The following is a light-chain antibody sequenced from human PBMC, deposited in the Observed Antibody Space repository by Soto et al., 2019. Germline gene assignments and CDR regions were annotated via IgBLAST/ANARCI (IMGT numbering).Light chain of an antibody. V-gene: IGKV1-39*01. CDR3: QQRHGYPFT. J-gene: IGKJ3*01. CDR2: SAS. Sequence: DIQMTQSPSSLSASVGDTVTISCRASQSISDHSHWYEQKSGKAPKVLIYSASRLHSGVASRFSGSGSGTDFTLTISSLEPGDSGTYFCQQRHGYPFTFGPGTKVD. CDR1: QSISDH.